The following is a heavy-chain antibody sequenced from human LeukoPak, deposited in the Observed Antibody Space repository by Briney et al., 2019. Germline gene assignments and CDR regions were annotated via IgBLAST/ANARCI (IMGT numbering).Heavy chain of an antibody. CDR1: GFTFGSYW. J-gene: IGHJ4*02. D-gene: IGHD1-26*01. CDR3: ARDSELTPLDY. V-gene: IGHV3-7*01. Sequence: QPGGSLRLSCAASGFTFGSYWMSWVRQAPGKGLEWVGNIKQDGSEKYYVDCVKGRFTVSRDNAKNSLYLQMNSLRAEDTAVYYCARDSELTPLDYWGQGTLVTVSS. CDR2: IKQDGSEK.